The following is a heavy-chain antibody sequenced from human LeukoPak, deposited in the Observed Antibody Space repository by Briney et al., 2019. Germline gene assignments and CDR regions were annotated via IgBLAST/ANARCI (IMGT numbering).Heavy chain of an antibody. J-gene: IGHJ4*02. V-gene: IGHV3-23*01. CDR2: ISGSGGST. Sequence: PGGSLRLSCAASGLTFSSYAMSWVRQAPGKGLEWVSAISGSGGSTYYADSVKGRFTISRDNSKNTLYLQMNSLRAEDTAVYYCAKPWIQLWRYFDYWGQGTLVTVSS. D-gene: IGHD5-18*01. CDR3: AKPWIQLWRYFDY. CDR1: GLTFSSYA.